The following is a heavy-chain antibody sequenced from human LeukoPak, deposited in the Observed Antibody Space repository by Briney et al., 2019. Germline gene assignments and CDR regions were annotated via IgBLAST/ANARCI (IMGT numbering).Heavy chain of an antibody. D-gene: IGHD6-13*01. CDR2: IYYSGST. CDR3: ARDLGTGPIAAAGTSY. Sequence: PSETLSLTCTVSGGSISSSSDYWGWIRQPPGKGLEWIGSIYYSGSTYYNPSLKSRVTISVDTSKNQFSLKVRSVTAADTAVYYCARDLGTGPIAAAGTSYWGQGTLVTVSS. J-gene: IGHJ4*02. CDR1: GGSISSSSDY. V-gene: IGHV4-39*07.